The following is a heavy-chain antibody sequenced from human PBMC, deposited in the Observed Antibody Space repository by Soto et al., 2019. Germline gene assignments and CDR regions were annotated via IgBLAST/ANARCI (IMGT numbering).Heavy chain of an antibody. V-gene: IGHV1-58*01. CDR2: IVVGSGNT. Sequence: SVKVSCKASGFTFTSSAVQWVRQARGQRLEWIGWIVVGSGNTNYAQKFQERVTITRDVSTSTAYMELSSLRSEDTAVYYCAALRGHEDCSSTSCPVDAFDIWGQGTMVNVSS. J-gene: IGHJ3*02. CDR3: AALRGHEDCSSTSCPVDAFDI. D-gene: IGHD2-2*01. CDR1: GFTFTSSA.